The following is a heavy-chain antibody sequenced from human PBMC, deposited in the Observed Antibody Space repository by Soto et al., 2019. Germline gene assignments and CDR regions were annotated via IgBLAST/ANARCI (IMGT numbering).Heavy chain of an antibody. J-gene: IGHJ6*02. Sequence: QVQLVQSGAEVKKPGASVKVSCKASGYTFTSYDINWVRQATGQGLEWMGWMNPNSGNTGYAQKFQGRVTMTRNTSIXTAXMELSSLRSEDTAVYYCARRGYSSSWYYYYYYGMDVWGQGTTVTVSS. CDR1: GYTFTSYD. V-gene: IGHV1-8*01. CDR2: MNPNSGNT. CDR3: ARRGYSSSWYYYYYYGMDV. D-gene: IGHD6-13*01.